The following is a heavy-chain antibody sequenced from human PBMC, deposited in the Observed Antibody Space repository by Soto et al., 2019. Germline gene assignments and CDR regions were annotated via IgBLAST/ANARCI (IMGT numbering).Heavy chain of an antibody. CDR3: AADYDILTGHLSMDV. J-gene: IGHJ6*02. D-gene: IGHD3-9*01. V-gene: IGHV1-58*01. CDR1: GFTFTSSA. Sequence: SVKVSCKASGFTFTSSAVRWVRQARGQRLEWIGWTVVGSGNTNYAQKFQERVTITRDMSTSTAYMELSSLRSEDTAVYYCAADYDILTGHLSMDVWGQGTTVTVSS. CDR2: TVVGSGNT.